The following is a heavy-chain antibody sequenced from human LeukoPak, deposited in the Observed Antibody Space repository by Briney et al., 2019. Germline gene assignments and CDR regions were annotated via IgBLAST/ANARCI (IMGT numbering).Heavy chain of an antibody. J-gene: IGHJ4*02. CDR2: ISRSGTYI. D-gene: IGHD6-13*01. CDR3: TKDGSNWQTSAVYLPGDY. Sequence: GGSLRLSCAASGFNFSAYNMNWVRQAPGEGLEWVSSISRSGTYIYYADSVKGRLTISRDNAKNSLYLQMNSLRAEDTAVYYCTKDGSNWQTSAVYLPGDYWGQGTLVSVSS. V-gene: IGHV3-21*01. CDR1: GFNFSAYN.